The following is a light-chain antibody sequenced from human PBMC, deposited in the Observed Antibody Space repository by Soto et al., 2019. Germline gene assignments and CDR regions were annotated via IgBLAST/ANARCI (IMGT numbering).Light chain of an antibody. Sequence: DIQMTQSPATLSSSLLDIITITCRASQSISRWLAWYQQKPGKAPKLLMYDGSSLASGVPSRFSGSGSGTEFTLTISNLQPEDFATYYCQKHNTYSHTFGQGTRLEIK. CDR2: DGS. V-gene: IGKV1-5*01. CDR1: QSISRW. J-gene: IGKJ5*01. CDR3: QKHNTYSHT.